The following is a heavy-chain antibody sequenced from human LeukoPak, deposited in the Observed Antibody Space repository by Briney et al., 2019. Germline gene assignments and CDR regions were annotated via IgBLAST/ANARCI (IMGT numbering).Heavy chain of an antibody. J-gene: IGHJ4*02. Sequence: PSETLSLTCTVSGGSISSYYWSWIRQPPGKGLEWIGYIYYSGSTNYNPSLKSRVTISVDTSKNQFSLKLSSVTAADTAVYYCASGHHYDFWSGHAYYFDYWGQGTLVTVSS. CDR3: ASGHHYDFWSGHAYYFDY. CDR2: IYYSGST. CDR1: GGSISSYY. V-gene: IGHV4-59*01. D-gene: IGHD3-3*01.